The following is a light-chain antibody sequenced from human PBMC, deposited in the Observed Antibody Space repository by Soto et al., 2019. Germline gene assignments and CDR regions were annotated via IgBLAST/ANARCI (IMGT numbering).Light chain of an antibody. V-gene: IGKV3-20*01. CDR1: QSVSSSY. CDR2: GES. J-gene: IGKJ4*01. CDR3: QHYGRSPLT. Sequence: EIGLTQSPGTLSLSPGERATLSCRASQSVSSSYLAWYQQKPGQAPSLLIYGESSRATGIPDRFSGSGSGTDFTLTTSRLEPQDFAVDSCQHYGRSPLTFGGGPKVEIK.